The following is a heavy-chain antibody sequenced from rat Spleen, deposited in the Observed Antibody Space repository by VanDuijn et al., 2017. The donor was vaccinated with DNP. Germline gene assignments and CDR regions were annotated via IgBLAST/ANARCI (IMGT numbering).Heavy chain of an antibody. D-gene: IGHD4-3*01. CDR3: ARWYNSGYYFDY. V-gene: IGHV5-22*01. CDR2: IRYDSAIT. CDR1: GFIFSSYG. J-gene: IGHJ2*01. Sequence: EVQLVESGGGLVQPGRSLKLSCAASGFIFSSYGMAWVRQAPTKGLEWVAYIRYDSAITYYGDSVKGRFTISRDNAESTLYLHMNSLRSEDMATYYCARWYNSGYYFDYWGHGVMVTVSS.